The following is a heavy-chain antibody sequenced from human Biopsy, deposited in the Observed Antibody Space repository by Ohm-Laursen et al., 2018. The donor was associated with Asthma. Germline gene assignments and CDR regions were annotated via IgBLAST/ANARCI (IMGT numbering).Heavy chain of an antibody. CDR2: ISYDGSIT. CDR3: GIVVAANPFQGDC. V-gene: IGHV3-30*03. J-gene: IGHJ4*02. CDR1: GFAFRSYA. Sequence: SLRLSCAASGFAFRSYAMNWVRQAPGKGLERVAAISYDGSITHYADSVKGRFTISRDNSKNTVYLDISSLRIEDTAVFYCGIVVAANPFQGDCWGQGTLVTVSS. D-gene: IGHD2-15*01.